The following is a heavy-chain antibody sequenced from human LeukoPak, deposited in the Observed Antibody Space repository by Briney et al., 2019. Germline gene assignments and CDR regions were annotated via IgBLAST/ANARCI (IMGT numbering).Heavy chain of an antibody. CDR1: GFIFSTYG. CDR2: IWYDGSNT. D-gene: IGHD4-17*01. J-gene: IGHJ3*01. CDR3: ASSTMTTRGVGEFDL. Sequence: GKSLRLSCAASGFIFSTYGMHWVRQAPGKGLEWVAVIWYDGSNTYYADSVKGRFSISRDNSKNTLNLQMNSLRVEDTAIYFCASSTMTTRGVGEFDLWGQGTKVTVSS. V-gene: IGHV3-33*01.